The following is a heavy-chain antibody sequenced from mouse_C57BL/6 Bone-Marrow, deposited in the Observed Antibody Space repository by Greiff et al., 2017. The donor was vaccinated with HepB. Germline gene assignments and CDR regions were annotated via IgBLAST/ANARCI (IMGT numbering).Heavy chain of an antibody. Sequence: VQLQQPGAELVMPGASVKLSCKASGYTFTSYWMHWVKQRPGQGLEWIGEIDPSDSYTNYNQKFKGKSTLTVDKSSSTAYMQLSSLKSEDSAVYYCAIVGRKYYYDVKVYFDYWGQGTTLTVSS. CDR3: AIVGRKYYYDVKVYFDY. CDR1: GYTFTSYW. CDR2: IDPSDSYT. V-gene: IGHV1-69*01. J-gene: IGHJ2*01. D-gene: IGHD2-4*01.